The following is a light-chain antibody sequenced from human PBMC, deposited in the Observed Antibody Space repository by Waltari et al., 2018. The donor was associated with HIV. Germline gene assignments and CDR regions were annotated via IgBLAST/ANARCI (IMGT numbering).Light chain of an antibody. V-gene: IGLV3-1*01. J-gene: IGLJ2*01. CDR2: QDS. CDR1: KLGHKF. CDR3: QAWGSSPV. Sequence: SYELTQPPSVSVSPGQTASITCSGNKLGHKFVCWYQQRPGQSPVVVMYQDSRRPSGTPERFSGSNSGNTATLTISGTQAMDEADYYCQAWGSSPVFGGGTKLTVL.